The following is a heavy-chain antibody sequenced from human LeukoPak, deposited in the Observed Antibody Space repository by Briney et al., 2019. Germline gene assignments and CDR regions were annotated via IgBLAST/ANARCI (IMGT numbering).Heavy chain of an antibody. Sequence: PGGSLRLSCAASGVSFSSCGMSWGRQGQGKGLGLVWAMSGSGGSTYYADSVQSRFTISRDNSNNMLYLQMNSLRAEDTALYYCARRHYYSSGYYCLGYFDYWGQGTLVTVSS. CDR2: MSGSGGST. CDR3: ARRHYYSSGYYCLGYFDY. V-gene: IGHV3-23*01. CDR1: GVSFSSCG. D-gene: IGHD3-22*01. J-gene: IGHJ4*02.